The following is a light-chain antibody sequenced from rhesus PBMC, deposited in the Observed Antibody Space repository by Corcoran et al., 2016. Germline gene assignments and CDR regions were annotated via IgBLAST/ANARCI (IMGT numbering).Light chain of an antibody. V-gene: IGKV1-28*03. CDR2: AAS. J-gene: IGKJ4*01. Sequence: DIQMTQSPSSLSASIGDTVTITCRASQAIRSSLNWFQQKQGKAPKVLIYAASSLGSGVPSRFSGSGSGTDCTLTIRSLQPEDFAVYYCLQHNSSPLTFGGGTKVELK. CDR1: QAIRSS. CDR3: LQHNSSPLT.